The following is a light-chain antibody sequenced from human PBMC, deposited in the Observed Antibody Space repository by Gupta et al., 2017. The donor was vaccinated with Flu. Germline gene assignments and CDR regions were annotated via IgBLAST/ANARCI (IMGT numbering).Light chain of an antibody. V-gene: IGKV3-20*01. CDR3: QLEGKPLFT. CDR2: GAS. Sequence: GTLSLSPGERATLSCRASQTVSSDYLAWYQQKPGQAPRLLIFGASGRATGIPDRFSGSGSGTDFTLTISRLEPEDFAVYFCQLEGKPLFTFGHGTKVEIK. CDR1: QTVSSDY. J-gene: IGKJ3*01.